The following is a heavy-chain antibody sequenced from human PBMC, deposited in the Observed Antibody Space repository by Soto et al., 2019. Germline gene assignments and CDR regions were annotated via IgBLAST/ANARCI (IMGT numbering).Heavy chain of an antibody. CDR3: ARGRYSGYDRYYFDY. CDR1: GCSLSRDYF. Sequence: SETLSLTCAVSGCSLSRDYFWGWIRQPPGKGLEWIGSIYHSGSTYYNSSLKSRLTMSVDTSENRFSLHLSSVTAADTAVYYCARGRYSGYDRYYFDYWGQGTLVTVSS. CDR2: IYHSGST. V-gene: IGHV4-38-2*01. J-gene: IGHJ4*02. D-gene: IGHD5-12*01.